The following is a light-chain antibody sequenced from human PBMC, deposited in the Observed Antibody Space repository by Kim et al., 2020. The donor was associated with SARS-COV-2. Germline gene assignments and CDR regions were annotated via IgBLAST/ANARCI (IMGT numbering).Light chain of an antibody. J-gene: IGLJ2*01. CDR1: SSNIGAGYN. V-gene: IGLV1-40*01. CDR2: GNN. CDR3: QSFDSRLTGWA. Sequence: QRVTISCPGSSSNIGAGYNVHWYQQLPGTAPKLLIYGNNNRPSGVPDRFSGSNSGTSASLTITGLLAEDEADYYCQSFDSRLTGWAFGGGTKVTVL.